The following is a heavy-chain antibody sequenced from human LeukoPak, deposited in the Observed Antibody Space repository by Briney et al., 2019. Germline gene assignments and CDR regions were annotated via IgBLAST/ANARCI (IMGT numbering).Heavy chain of an antibody. V-gene: IGHV1-18*01. CDR1: GYTFSNYG. Sequence: GASVKVSCKASGYTFSNYGISWARQAPGQGLEWMGWISAYNGNTNYAQKLQGRVTMTTDTSTSTAYMELRSLRSDDTAVYYCARAYDILTGDNWFDPWGQGTLVTVSS. J-gene: IGHJ5*02. CDR2: ISAYNGNT. CDR3: ARAYDILTGDNWFDP. D-gene: IGHD3-9*01.